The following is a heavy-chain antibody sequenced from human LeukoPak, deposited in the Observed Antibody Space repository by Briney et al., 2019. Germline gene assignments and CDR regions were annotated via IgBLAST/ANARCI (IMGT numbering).Heavy chain of an antibody. CDR3: AKDPGYGDYVGAFDI. CDR2: ISYDKNNK. Sequence: GGSVRLSCSASGFTFSIYGVQGLRQAPGEGREGGAFISYDKNNKYYVDSVKGRFTISRDNSKNTPYLKMNSLRAEDTAVYYCAKDPGYGDYVGAFDIWGQGTMVTVSS. V-gene: IGHV3-30*18. J-gene: IGHJ3*02. D-gene: IGHD4-17*01. CDR1: GFTFSIYG.